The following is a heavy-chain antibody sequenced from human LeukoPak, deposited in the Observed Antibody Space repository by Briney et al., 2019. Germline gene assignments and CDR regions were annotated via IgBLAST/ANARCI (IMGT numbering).Heavy chain of an antibody. J-gene: IGHJ3*02. Sequence: SVKVSCKASGGTFSSYAISWVRQAPGQGLEWMGRIIPILGIANYAQKFQGRVTITADKSTSTAYMELSSLRSEDTAVYYCAREIPYYYDSSGYSGAFDIWGQGTMVTVSS. V-gene: IGHV1-69*04. CDR3: AREIPYYYDSSGYSGAFDI. D-gene: IGHD3-22*01. CDR2: IIPILGIA. CDR1: GGTFSSYA.